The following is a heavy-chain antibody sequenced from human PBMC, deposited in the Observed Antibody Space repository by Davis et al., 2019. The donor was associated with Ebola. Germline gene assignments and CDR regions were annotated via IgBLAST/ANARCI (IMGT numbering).Heavy chain of an antibody. V-gene: IGHV3-33*01. J-gene: IGHJ6*02. CDR3: AREDWVPSHYYYGMDV. Sequence: GESLKISCAASGFTFSSYGMHWVRQAPGKGLEWVAVIWYDGSNKYYADSVKGRFTISRDNSKNTLYLQMNSLRAEDTAVYYCAREDWVPSHYYYGMDVWGQGTTVTVSS. D-gene: IGHD3/OR15-3a*01. CDR2: IWYDGSNK. CDR1: GFTFSSYG.